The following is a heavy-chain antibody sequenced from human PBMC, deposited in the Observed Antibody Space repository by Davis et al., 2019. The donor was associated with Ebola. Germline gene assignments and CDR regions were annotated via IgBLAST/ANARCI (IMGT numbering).Heavy chain of an antibody. J-gene: IGHJ6*02. Sequence: ASVKVSCKASGYTFTNYGITWVRQAPGQGLEWMGWINPHNGTTNYAQNVQGRVIMTSDTATTTAYMELSSLRSEDTAVYYCAREGDGYIQSYYYYGMDVWGQGTTVTVSS. CDR3: AREGDGYIQSYYYYGMDV. CDR2: INPHNGTT. D-gene: IGHD5-24*01. CDR1: GYTFTNYG. V-gene: IGHV1-18*04.